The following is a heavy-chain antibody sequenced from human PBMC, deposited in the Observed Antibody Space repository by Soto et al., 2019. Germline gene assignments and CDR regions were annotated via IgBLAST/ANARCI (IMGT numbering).Heavy chain of an antibody. CDR3: ARGSGPPPTALFDY. D-gene: IGHD3-3*01. CDR1: GGSISSGGYS. CDR2: IYHSGST. J-gene: IGHJ4*02. Sequence: PSETLSLTCAVSGGSISSGGYSWSWIRQPPGKGLEWIGYIYHSGSTYYNPSLKSRVTISVDRSKNQFSLKLSSVTAADTAVYYCARGSGPPPTALFDYWGQGTLVTVSS. V-gene: IGHV4-30-2*01.